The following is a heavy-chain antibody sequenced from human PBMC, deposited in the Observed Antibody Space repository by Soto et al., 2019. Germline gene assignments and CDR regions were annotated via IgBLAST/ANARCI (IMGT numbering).Heavy chain of an antibody. J-gene: IGHJ3*02. CDR3: ARQPFDSRSLVPHAFDI. CDR2: MHHGDSDA. V-gene: IGHV5-51*01. CDR1: GDIFNNYW. D-gene: IGHD6-6*01. Sequence: GESLKISCQGSGDIFNNYWIGWVRQMPGEGLEWMGMMHHGDSDARYSLFFQGHFTISGDKCISTAYLQWNSLKAADSAIYYCARQPFDSRSLVPHAFDIWGQGTVVTVSS.